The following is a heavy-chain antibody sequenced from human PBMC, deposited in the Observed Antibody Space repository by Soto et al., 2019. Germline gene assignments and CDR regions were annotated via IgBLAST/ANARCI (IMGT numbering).Heavy chain of an antibody. D-gene: IGHD3-9*01. CDR3: AREMGVTDWLLAPGPANNWFDP. Sequence: PSETLSLTCTVSGGSISSYYWSWIRQPPGKGLEWIGYIYYSGSTNYNPSIKSRVTISVDTSKNQFSLKLSSVTAADTAVYYCAREMGVTDWLLAPGPANNWFDPWGQGTLVTVSS. CDR2: IYYSGST. CDR1: GGSISSYY. J-gene: IGHJ5*02. V-gene: IGHV4-59*01.